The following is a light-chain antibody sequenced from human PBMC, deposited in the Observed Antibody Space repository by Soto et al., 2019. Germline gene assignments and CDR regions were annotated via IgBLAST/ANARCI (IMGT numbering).Light chain of an antibody. CDR3: QQYYSWPYT. Sequence: EIVMTQSPATLSVSPGERATLSCRASESLGNNLAWYQQKPGQAPRLLFYGASTRATGIPAKFGGTGSETEFTLTIRSLQSEDFALYHCQQYYSWPYTFDQGTNLQIK. CDR2: GAS. V-gene: IGKV3-15*01. J-gene: IGKJ2*01. CDR1: ESLGNN.